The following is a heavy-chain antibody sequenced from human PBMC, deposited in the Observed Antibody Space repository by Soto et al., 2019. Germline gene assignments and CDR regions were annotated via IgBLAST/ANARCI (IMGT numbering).Heavy chain of an antibody. CDR1: GGSFSSTNW. CDR2: IYHSGST. Sequence: QVQLQQSGPGLLKPSGTLSLTCAVSGGSFSSTNWWSWVRQPPGKGLAWVGEIYHSGSTSYNPYLKCRVTISVDKSKNQFSLQLSSVTAADTAVYYCAGSSTASNLCFDLWGRGTLVTVSP. J-gene: IGHJ2*01. CDR3: AGSSTASNLCFDL. V-gene: IGHV4-4*02.